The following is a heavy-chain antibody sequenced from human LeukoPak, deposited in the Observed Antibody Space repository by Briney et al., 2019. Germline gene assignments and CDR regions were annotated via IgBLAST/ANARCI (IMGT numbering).Heavy chain of an antibody. Sequence: SETLSLTCSVSGGSMRSYYCSWIGQPPGQGREWIGLIYYSDRTNYNTPLESRVTISVDTSKNQFSLKLSSMTAADTAVYYCARITCGGDCRAHYYHYYMDVWGKGTRVTISS. J-gene: IGHJ6*03. V-gene: IGHV4-59*01. CDR3: ARITCGGDCRAHYYHYYMDV. D-gene: IGHD2-21*02. CDR2: IYYSDRT. CDR1: GGSMRSYY.